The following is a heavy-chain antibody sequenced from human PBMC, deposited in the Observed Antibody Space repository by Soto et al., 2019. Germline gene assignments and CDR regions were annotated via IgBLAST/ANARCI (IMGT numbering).Heavy chain of an antibody. CDR2: ISPSAGST. J-gene: IGHJ6*02. CDR3: ARVPLYSDSSGYYYDHYYGMDV. Sequence: ASVTVSCKASGYTFTSYYIYWARQAPGQGLEWVGIISPSAGSTSYAQNFQGRVTMTRDTSTSTVYMELSSLRSEDTAVYYCARVPLYSDSSGYYYDHYYGMDVWGQGTTVTVSS. V-gene: IGHV1-46*01. CDR1: GYTFTSYY. D-gene: IGHD3-22*01.